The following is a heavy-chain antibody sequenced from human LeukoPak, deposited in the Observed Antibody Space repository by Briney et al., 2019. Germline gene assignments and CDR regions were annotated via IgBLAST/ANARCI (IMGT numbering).Heavy chain of an antibody. Sequence: SETLSLTCAVYGGSFSRYYWTWIRQPPGKGLEWIGEINHSGSANYNPSLKSRVTISVDTSKNQFSLKLSSVTAADTAVYYCARARVSYCTNGVCFWYYFDYWGQGTLATVSS. V-gene: IGHV4-34*01. D-gene: IGHD2-8*01. J-gene: IGHJ4*02. CDR3: ARARVSYCTNGVCFWYYFDY. CDR1: GGSFSRYY. CDR2: INHSGSA.